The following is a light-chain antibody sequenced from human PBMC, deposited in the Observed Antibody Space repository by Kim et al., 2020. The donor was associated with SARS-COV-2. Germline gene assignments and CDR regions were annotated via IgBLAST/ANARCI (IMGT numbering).Light chain of an antibody. V-gene: IGKV1-6*01. CDR2: ATS. CDR1: QAIRSD. CDR3: LHDYNYPRT. Sequence: AIWMTQSPSSLSASVGDRVIITCRASQAIRSDLAWYQQKPGKAPKLLIFATSTLQTGVPSRFSGSGSGTDFTLTISSLQPEDSATYYCLHDYNYPRTFGQGTKVDIK. J-gene: IGKJ1*01.